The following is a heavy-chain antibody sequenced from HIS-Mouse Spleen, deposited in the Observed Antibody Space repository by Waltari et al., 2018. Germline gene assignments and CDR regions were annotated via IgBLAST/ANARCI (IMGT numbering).Heavy chain of an antibody. CDR2: IYYSGST. CDR3: AREIPYSSSWYDWYFDL. Sequence: QLQLQESGPGLVKPSETLSLTCTVPGGSISSSSYSWCRIRQPPGKGLEWIGSIYYSGSTYYNPSLKSRVTISVDTSKNQFSLKLSSVTAADTAVYYCAREIPYSSSWYDWYFDLWGRGTLVTVSS. CDR1: GGSISSSSYS. V-gene: IGHV4-39*07. J-gene: IGHJ2*01. D-gene: IGHD6-13*01.